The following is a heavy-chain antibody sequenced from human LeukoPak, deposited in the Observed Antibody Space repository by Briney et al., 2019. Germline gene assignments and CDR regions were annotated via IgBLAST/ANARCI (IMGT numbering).Heavy chain of an antibody. CDR1: GFTFSGSA. CDR2: ISGSGGST. Sequence: GGSLRLSCATSGFTFSGSAIHWVRQAPGKGLEWVSAISGSGGSTYYADSVKGRFTISRDTSKNTLYLQINSLRVEDTAVYYCIVFGDSNHWGQGTLVTVSS. V-gene: IGHV3-23*01. D-gene: IGHD4-17*01. J-gene: IGHJ5*02. CDR3: IVFGDSNH.